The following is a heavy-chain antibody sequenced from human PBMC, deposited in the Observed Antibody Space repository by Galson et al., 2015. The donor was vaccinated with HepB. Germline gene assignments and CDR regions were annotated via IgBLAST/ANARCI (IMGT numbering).Heavy chain of an antibody. V-gene: IGHV3-21*01. D-gene: IGHD5-24*01. CDR3: ARDPDRDGYNWGYYYYYGMDV. CDR2: ISSSRTYI. J-gene: IGHJ6*02. Sequence: VRQAPGKGLEWVSSISSSRTYIYYADSVKGRFTISRDNAKNSLYLQMNSLRAEDTAVYYCARDPDRDGYNWGYYYYYGMDVWGQGTTVTVSS.